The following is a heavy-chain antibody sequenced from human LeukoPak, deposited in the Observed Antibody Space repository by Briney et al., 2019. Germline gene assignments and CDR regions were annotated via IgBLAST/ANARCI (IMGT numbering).Heavy chain of an antibody. Sequence: GGSLRLSCAASEFTFSSYAMNWVRQAPGTGLEWVSSISSTSTYIYYADSVKGRFTTSRDNAKNSLYLQMNSLRAEDTAVYYCARSSGWLQDYWGQGTLVTVSS. V-gene: IGHV3-21*01. D-gene: IGHD5-24*01. CDR1: EFTFSSYA. J-gene: IGHJ4*02. CDR2: ISSTSTYI. CDR3: ARSSGWLQDY.